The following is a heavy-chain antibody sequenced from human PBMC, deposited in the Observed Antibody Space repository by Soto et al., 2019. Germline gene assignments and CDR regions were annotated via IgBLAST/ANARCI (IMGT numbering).Heavy chain of an antibody. D-gene: IGHD2-21*02. Sequence: SETLSLTCTVSGGSISSGVYYWSWIRQHPGKGLEWIGYIYYSGSTYYNPSLKSRVTISLDTSKNQFSLKLSSVTAADTAVYYCARVFCGGNCYPNYWGQGTRVTVSS. J-gene: IGHJ4*02. CDR3: ARVFCGGNCYPNY. CDR1: GGSISSGVYY. V-gene: IGHV4-31*03. CDR2: IYYSGST.